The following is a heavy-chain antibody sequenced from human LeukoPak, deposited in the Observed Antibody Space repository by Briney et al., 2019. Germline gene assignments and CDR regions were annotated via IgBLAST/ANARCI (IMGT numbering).Heavy chain of an antibody. J-gene: IGHJ4*02. CDR1: GFTFSSYG. V-gene: IGHV3-30*18. D-gene: IGHD6-13*01. Sequence: GGSLRLSCAASGFTFSSYGMHWVRQAPGKGLEWVAVISYDGSNKYYADSVKGRFTISRDNSKNTLYLQMNSLGAEDTAVYYCAKGWYSSSWYYFDYWGQGTLVTVSS. CDR3: AKGWYSSSWYYFDY. CDR2: ISYDGSNK.